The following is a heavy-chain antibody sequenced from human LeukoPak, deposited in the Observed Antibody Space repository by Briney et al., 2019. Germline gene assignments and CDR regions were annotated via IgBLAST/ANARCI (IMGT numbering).Heavy chain of an antibody. CDR1: GYTFTGYY. J-gene: IGHJ4*02. Sequence: ASVKVSCKASGYTFTGYYMHWVRQAPGQGLEWMGWINPNSGGTNYAQKFQGRVTMTRDTSISTAYMELSRLRSDDTAVYYCARDLRVRVSYYSDYWGQGTLVTVSS. V-gene: IGHV1-2*02. CDR2: INPNSGGT. D-gene: IGHD2-8*01. CDR3: ARDLRVRVSYYSDY.